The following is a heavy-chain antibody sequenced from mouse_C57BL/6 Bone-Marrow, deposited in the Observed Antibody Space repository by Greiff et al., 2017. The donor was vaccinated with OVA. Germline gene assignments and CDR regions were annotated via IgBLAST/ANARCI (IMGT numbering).Heavy chain of an antibody. J-gene: IGHJ4*01. CDR2: INPNNGGT. CDR1: GYTFTDYY. Sequence: EVQLQQSGPELVKPGASVKISCKASGYTFTDYYMNWVKQSHGKSLEWIGDINPNNGGTSYNQKFKGKATLTVDKSSSTAYMELRSLTSEDSAVYYCASLLRRRYYYAMDYWGQGTSVTVSS. CDR3: ASLLRRRYYYAMDY. D-gene: IGHD1-1*01. V-gene: IGHV1-26*01.